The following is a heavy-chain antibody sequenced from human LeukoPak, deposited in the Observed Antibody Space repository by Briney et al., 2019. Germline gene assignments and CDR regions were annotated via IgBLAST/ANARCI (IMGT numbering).Heavy chain of an antibody. J-gene: IGHJ4*02. CDR2: INPSGGGT. CDR1: GYTFTSYG. Sequence: ASVKVSCKASGYTFTSYGISWVRQAPGQGLEWVGLINPSGGGTTYAQKFQGRVTMTRDTSTSTVYMELSSLSSEDTAVYYCATYYDSSGTFDYWGQGTLVTVSS. D-gene: IGHD3-22*01. CDR3: ATYYDSSGTFDY. V-gene: IGHV1-46*01.